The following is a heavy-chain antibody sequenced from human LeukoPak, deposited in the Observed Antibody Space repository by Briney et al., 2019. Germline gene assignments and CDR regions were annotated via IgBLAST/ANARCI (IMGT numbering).Heavy chain of an antibody. CDR3: ASRRRFGGFDP. CDR2: IYSSGST. J-gene: IGHJ5*02. D-gene: IGHD3-10*01. CDR1: GGSISSSSYY. V-gene: IGHV4-39*07. Sequence: SETLSLTCTVSGGSISSSSYYWGWIRQPPGKGLEWIGSIYSSGSTYYNPSLKSRVTISVDTSKNQFSLKLSSVTAADTAVYFCASRRRFGGFDPWGQGTLVTVS.